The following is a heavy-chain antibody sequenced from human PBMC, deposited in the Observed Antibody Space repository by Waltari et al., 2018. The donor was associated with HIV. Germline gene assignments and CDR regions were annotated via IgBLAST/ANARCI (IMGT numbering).Heavy chain of an antibody. J-gene: IGHJ5*02. Sequence: QVQLQESGPGLMRPSGTLSLTCAVSGASISSSNWWTWVRQPPGKGLEWFGEIFHTGRPEYNPSLKSRGPISLAESKTLCSLRLTSVTAADAAVYYCARDHVEMGAIPPGSWFDPWGQGTLVTVSS. CDR2: IFHTGRP. CDR1: GASISSSNW. CDR3: ARDHVEMGAIPPGSWFDP. D-gene: IGHD3-3*01. V-gene: IGHV4-4*02.